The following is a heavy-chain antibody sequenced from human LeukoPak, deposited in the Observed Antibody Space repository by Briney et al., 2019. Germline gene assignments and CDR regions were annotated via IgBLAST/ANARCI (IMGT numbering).Heavy chain of an antibody. Sequence: GGSLRLSCAASGFSLDDYAMHWVRHAPGKCLEWVSGISWNSYSIGYADSVRGRFTISRDNAKNSLYLQMNSLRAEDTALYYCAKAITRFPDAFDLWGQGTTVTISS. J-gene: IGHJ3*01. D-gene: IGHD3-10*02. CDR2: ISWNSYSI. CDR1: GFSLDDYA. CDR3: AKAITRFPDAFDL. V-gene: IGHV3-9*01.